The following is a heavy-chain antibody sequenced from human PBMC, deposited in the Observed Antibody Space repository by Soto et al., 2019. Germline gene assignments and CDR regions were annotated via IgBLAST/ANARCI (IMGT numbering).Heavy chain of an antibody. Sequence: PGESLKISCMGSGYKVSTWHNFTSYWIAWVRQMPGEGLEWMGIIYPGDSDTRYSPSFQGQVTISADKSINSVYLQWSSLKASDSAIYYCARLMGVAATVDYYYGLNVWGQGTKVTVSS. V-gene: IGHV5-51*01. J-gene: IGHJ6*02. CDR3: ARLMGVAATVDYYYGLNV. CDR1: GYKVSTWHNFTSYW. CDR2: IYPGDSDT. D-gene: IGHD2-15*01.